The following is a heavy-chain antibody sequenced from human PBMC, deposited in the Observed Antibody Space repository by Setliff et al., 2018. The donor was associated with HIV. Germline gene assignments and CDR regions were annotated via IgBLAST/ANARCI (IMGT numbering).Heavy chain of an antibody. V-gene: IGHV1-46*01. Sequence: ASVKVSCKASGYTFTNYYIHWVRQAPGQGLEWMGVINPSGGNTGCVPKLKGGVTITRDTSTRTGYMELSSLRSEDTAVYYCARGRYYSDSSALSGDVWGKGTTVTVSS. CDR2: INPSGGNT. J-gene: IGHJ6*04. CDR1: GYTFTNYY. D-gene: IGHD3-22*01. CDR3: ARGRYYSDSSALSGDV.